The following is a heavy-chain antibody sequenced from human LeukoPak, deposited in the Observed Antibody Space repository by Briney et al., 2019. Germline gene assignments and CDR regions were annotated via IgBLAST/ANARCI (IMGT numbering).Heavy chain of an antibody. CDR3: ARYCSGGSCADAFDI. Sequence: RGSLRLSCAAPGFTFSSYLMSWVCQAPGKGLEWVANIKQDGSEKYYVDSVKGRFTISRDNAKNSLYLQMNSLRAEDTAVYYCARYCSGGSCADAFDIWGQGTMVTVSS. CDR1: GFTFSSYL. V-gene: IGHV3-7*04. J-gene: IGHJ3*02. CDR2: IKQDGSEK. D-gene: IGHD2-15*01.